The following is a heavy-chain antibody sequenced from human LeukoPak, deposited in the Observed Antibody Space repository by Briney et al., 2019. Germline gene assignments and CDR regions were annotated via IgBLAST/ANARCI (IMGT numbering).Heavy chain of an antibody. D-gene: IGHD5-24*01. CDR3: ARGGQLRWLQGFDY. V-gene: IGHV3-48*03. Sequence: GGSLRLSCAASGFTFSSYEMNWVRQAPGKGLEWVSYISSSGSTIYYADSVKGGFTISRDNAKNSLYLQMNSLRAEDTAVYYCARGGQLRWLQGFDYWGQGTLVTVSS. CDR1: GFTFSSYE. J-gene: IGHJ4*02. CDR2: ISSSGSTI.